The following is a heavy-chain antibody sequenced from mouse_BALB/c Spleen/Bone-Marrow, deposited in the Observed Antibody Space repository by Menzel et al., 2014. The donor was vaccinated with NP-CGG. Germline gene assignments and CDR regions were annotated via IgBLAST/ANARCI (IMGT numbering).Heavy chain of an antibody. CDR1: GYTFTSYW. D-gene: IGHD2-1*01. J-gene: IGHJ3*01. Sequence: QVQLQQSGAELVKPGASVKLSCKASGYTFTSYWMHWVKQRPGQGLEWIGEINPSNGRTNYNEKFKGKATLTVDKSSSTAYMQLSSLTSEDSAVYYCARERGNYPFAYRGQGTLVTVSA. CDR3: ARERGNYPFAY. V-gene: IGHV1S81*02. CDR2: INPSNGRT.